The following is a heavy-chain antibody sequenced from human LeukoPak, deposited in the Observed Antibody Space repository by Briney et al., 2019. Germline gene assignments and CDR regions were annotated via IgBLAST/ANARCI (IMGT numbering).Heavy chain of an antibody. Sequence: ASVKVSFKVSGYTLTELSMHWVRQAPGKGLEWMVGFDPEDGETIYAQKFQGRVTMTEDTSTDTAYMELSSLRSEDTAVYYCATDPYYDSSGYHFRFDPWGQGTLVTVPS. D-gene: IGHD3-22*01. CDR1: GYTLTELS. V-gene: IGHV1-24*01. CDR2: FDPEDGET. CDR3: ATDPYYDSSGYHFRFDP. J-gene: IGHJ5*02.